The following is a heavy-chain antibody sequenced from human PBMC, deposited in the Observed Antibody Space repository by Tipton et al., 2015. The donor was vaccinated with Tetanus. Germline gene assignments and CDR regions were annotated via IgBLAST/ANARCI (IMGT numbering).Heavy chain of an antibody. CDR3: ASCNRNYVWWFDP. J-gene: IGHJ5*02. Sequence: QLVQSGAEVKKPGSSVKVSCKASGGTFSSYAISWVRQAPGQGLEWMGGIIPIFGTANYAQKFQGRVTITADESTSTAYMELSSLRSEDAAVYYWASCNRNYVWWFDPWGQGTLVTVSS. CDR2: IIPIFGTA. D-gene: IGHD4-11*01. CDR1: GGTFSSYA. V-gene: IGHV1-69*01.